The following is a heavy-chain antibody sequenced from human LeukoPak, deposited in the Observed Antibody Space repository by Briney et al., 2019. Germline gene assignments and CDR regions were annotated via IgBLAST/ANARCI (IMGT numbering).Heavy chain of an antibody. D-gene: IGHD3-22*01. CDR3: ASSGSIDDSYFDY. J-gene: IGHJ4*02. V-gene: IGHV3-53*01. CDR2: IYSGGST. CDR1: GFTVSSNY. Sequence: AGGSLRLSCAASGFTVSSNYMSWVRQAPGKGLEWVSVIYSGGSTYYADSVKGRFTISRDNSKNTLYLQMNSLGAEDTAVYYCASSGSIDDSYFDYWGQGTLVTVSS.